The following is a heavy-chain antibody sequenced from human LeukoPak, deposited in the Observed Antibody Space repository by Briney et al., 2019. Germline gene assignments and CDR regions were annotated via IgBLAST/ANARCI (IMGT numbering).Heavy chain of an antibody. V-gene: IGHV3-7*03. J-gene: IGHJ4*02. CDR1: GFTLNTRW. Sequence: QPGGSLRLSCAASGFTLNTRWMSWVRQAPGKGLEWVANIKQDGRDTYYVDSVKGRFTISRDNAKNSLNLQMNSLRAEDTAMYYCATSEGYWGQGTLVTVSS. CDR3: ATSEGY. CDR2: IKQDGRDT.